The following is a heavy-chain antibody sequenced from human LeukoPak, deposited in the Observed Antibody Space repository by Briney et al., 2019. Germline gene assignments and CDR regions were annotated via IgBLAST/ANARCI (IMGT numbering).Heavy chain of an antibody. CDR3: ARDDGGYSSSSGFDY. CDR2: ISSSSSYI. J-gene: IGHJ4*02. Sequence: GGSLRLSCAASGFTFSSYSMNWVRQAPGKGLEWVSSISSSSSYIYYADSLKGRFTISRDNARKSVYLEMNSLRVEDTAVYYCARDDGGYSSSSGFDYWGQGTLVTVSS. V-gene: IGHV3-21*01. CDR1: GFTFSSYS. D-gene: IGHD6-6*01.